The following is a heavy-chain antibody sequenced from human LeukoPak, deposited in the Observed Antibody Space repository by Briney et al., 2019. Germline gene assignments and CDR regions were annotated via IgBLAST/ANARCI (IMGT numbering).Heavy chain of an antibody. Sequence: SETLSLTCIVSGGSISSYYWSWIRQPPGKGLEWIGSIYYSGSTYYNPSLKSRVTISVDTSKNQFSLKLSSVTAADTAVYYCARATYLGWLDPWGQGTLVTVSS. CDR1: GGSISSYY. CDR2: IYYSGST. J-gene: IGHJ5*02. V-gene: IGHV4-59*05. CDR3: ARATYLGWLDP. D-gene: IGHD1-1*01.